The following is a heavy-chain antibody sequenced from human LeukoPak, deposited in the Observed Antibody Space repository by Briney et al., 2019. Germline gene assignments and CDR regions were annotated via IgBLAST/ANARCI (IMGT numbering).Heavy chain of an antibody. J-gene: IGHJ5*02. CDR1: GYTFTGYY. CDR2: INPNSGGT. CDR3: ARGTYYYDSSGYLRPFDP. D-gene: IGHD3-22*01. Sequence: GASVTVSCKASGYTFTGYYMHWVRQAPGQGLEWMGWINPNSGGTNYAQKFQGRVTMTRDTSISTAYMELSRLRSDDTAVYYCARGTYYYDSSGYLRPFDPWGQGTLVTVSS. V-gene: IGHV1-2*02.